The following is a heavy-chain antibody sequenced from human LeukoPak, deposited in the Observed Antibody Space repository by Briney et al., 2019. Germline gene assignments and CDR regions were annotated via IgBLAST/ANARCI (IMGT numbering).Heavy chain of an antibody. Sequence: PGGSLRLSCAASGFTFSNAWMSWVRQAPGKGLEWVGHIKSESDGGTADSAAPVKGRFTISRDDSKNTLYLQMNSLKTKDTAVYYCTTEYTFGADFFDCWGQGTLVTVSS. CDR3: TTEYTFGADFFDC. CDR1: GFTFSNAW. J-gene: IGHJ4*02. V-gene: IGHV3-15*01. D-gene: IGHD5-18*01. CDR2: IKSESDGGTA.